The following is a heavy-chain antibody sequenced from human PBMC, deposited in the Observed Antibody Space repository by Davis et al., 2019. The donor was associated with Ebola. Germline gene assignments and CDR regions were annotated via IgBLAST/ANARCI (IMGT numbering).Heavy chain of an antibody. V-gene: IGHV4-31*03. CDR2: IYYSGST. J-gene: IGHJ6*03. CDR3: ARDLRYHSSGYDYYFYMDV. D-gene: IGHD3-22*01. CDR1: GGSISRGGSY. Sequence: PSETLSLTCTVSGGSISRGGSYWTWLRQHPGKGLEWIGYIYYSGSTYYKPSLKRRVTISLDTSKNQFSLSLYSVTAADTAVYYCARDLRYHSSGYDYYFYMDVWGKGTTVTVSS.